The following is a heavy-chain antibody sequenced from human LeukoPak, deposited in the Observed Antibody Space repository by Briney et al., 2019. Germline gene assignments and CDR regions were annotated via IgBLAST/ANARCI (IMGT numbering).Heavy chain of an antibody. V-gene: IGHV4-39*01. CDR1: GGSISSSSYY. D-gene: IGHD3-9*01. CDR2: IYYSGST. J-gene: IGHJ4*02. CDR3: ARRNAIYDYFDY. Sequence: SETLSLTCTVSGGSISSSSYYWGWIRQPPGKGLEWIGSIYYSGSTYYNPSLKSRVTISVDTSKNQFSLKLSSVTAADTAVYYFARRNAIYDYFDYWGQGTLVTVSS.